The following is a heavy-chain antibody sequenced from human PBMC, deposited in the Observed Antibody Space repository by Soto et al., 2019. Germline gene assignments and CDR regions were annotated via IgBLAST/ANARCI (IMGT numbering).Heavy chain of an antibody. D-gene: IGHD3-3*01. CDR3: ARHMAIFGVGRYYYGMDV. CDR1: GGSISSSSYY. J-gene: IGHJ6*02. Sequence: PSETLSLTCTVSGGSISSSSYYWCWIRHPPGKGLEWIGSIYYSGSTYYNPSLKSRVTISVDTSKNQFSLKLSSVTAADTAVYYCARHMAIFGVGRYYYGMDVWGQGTTVTVSS. V-gene: IGHV4-39*01. CDR2: IYYSGST.